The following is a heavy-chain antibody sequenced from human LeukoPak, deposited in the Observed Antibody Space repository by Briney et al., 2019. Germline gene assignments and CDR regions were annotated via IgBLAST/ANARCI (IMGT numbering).Heavy chain of an antibody. CDR2: ISNSGTT. D-gene: IGHD2-21*02. Sequence: SETLSLTCAVSGDSVTSGGYYWTWIRHHPGKGLEWIGYISNSGTTSYNPSLKSRVSISVDTSDNQFSLRLTSVTAADTAVYYCARDVVVTSSPDAFDIWGQGTMVTVSS. CDR1: GDSVTSGGYY. V-gene: IGHV4-31*11. CDR3: ARDVVVTSSPDAFDI. J-gene: IGHJ3*02.